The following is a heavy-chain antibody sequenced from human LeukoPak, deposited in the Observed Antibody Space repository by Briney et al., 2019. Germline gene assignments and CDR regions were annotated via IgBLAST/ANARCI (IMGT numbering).Heavy chain of an antibody. CDR3: ARDTVIWRYFDY. CDR2: IYYSGST. D-gene: IGHD4-17*01. V-gene: IGHV4-39*07. CDR1: GGSISSSSYY. Sequence: SETLSLTCTVSGGSISSSSYYWGWIRQPPGKGLEWIGSIYYSGSTYYNPSLKSRVTISVDTSKNQFSLKLSSVTAADTALYYCARDTVIWRYFDYWGQGTLATVSS. J-gene: IGHJ4*02.